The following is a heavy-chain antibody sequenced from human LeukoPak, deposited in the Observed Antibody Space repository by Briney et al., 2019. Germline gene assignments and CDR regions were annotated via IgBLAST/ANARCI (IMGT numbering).Heavy chain of an antibody. CDR2: IVVGSGDT. D-gene: IGHD3-10*01. CDR1: GFTFTSSA. V-gene: IGHV1-58*01. Sequence: SVKVSCKASGFTFTSSAVQWVRQARGQRLEWIGWIVVGSGDTNSAQKFQERVTITRDMSTRTAYMELSSLRSEDTAVYYCGADSMPRGVFSYAFDIWGEGTMVTVSS. CDR3: GADSMPRGVFSYAFDI. J-gene: IGHJ3*02.